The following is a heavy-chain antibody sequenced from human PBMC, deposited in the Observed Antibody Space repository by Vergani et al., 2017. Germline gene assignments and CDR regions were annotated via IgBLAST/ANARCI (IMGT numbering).Heavy chain of an antibody. V-gene: IGHV4-38-2*02. CDR1: GYSISSGYY. Sequence: QVQLQESGPGLVKPSETLSLTCTVSGYSISSGYYWGWIRQPPGKGLEWIGSIYHSGSTYYNPSLKSRVTISVDTSKNQFSLKLSSVTAADTAVYYCARWGFCSSTSCYGPSDAFDIWGQGTMVTVSS. J-gene: IGHJ3*02. CDR3: ARWGFCSSTSCYGPSDAFDI. CDR2: IYHSGST. D-gene: IGHD2-2*01.